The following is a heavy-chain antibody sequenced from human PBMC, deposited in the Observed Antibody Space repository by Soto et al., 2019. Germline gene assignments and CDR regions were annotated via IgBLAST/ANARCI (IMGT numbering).Heavy chain of an antibody. J-gene: IGHJ6*02. CDR2: IIPIFDTA. CDR1: GGTFSSYA. D-gene: IGHD3-22*01. Sequence: KVSCKASGGTFSSYAISWVRQAPGQGLEWMGGIIPIFDTADYAQKFQGRVTITADESTNTAYMELSSLRSEDTAVYYCAGHSSGVPGYYYGMDVWGQGTKVTVSS. V-gene: IGHV1-69*01. CDR3: AGHSSGVPGYYYGMDV.